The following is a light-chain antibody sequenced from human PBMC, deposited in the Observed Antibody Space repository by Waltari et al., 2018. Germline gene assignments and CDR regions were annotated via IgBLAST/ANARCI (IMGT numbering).Light chain of an antibody. CDR3: CSYAGSFTWV. Sequence: QSALTQPRSVSGSPGQSVTISCTGTNSDVGGYKYVSWYQHHPDKAPRLIIYDVYTRASGVPNRFSGSKSANPASLTISGLQSEDEADYYCCSYAGSFTWVFGTGTKVTVL. J-gene: IGLJ1*01. CDR2: DVY. V-gene: IGLV2-11*01. CDR1: NSDVGGYKY.